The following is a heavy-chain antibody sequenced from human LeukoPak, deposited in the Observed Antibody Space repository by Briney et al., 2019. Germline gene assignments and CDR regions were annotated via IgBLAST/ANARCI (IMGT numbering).Heavy chain of an antibody. CDR3: ARDRNMDYDFWSGYYIDY. CDR1: GFTFSSYE. J-gene: IGHJ4*02. Sequence: GGSLRLSCAASGFTFSSYEMNWVRQAPGKGLEWVSYISSSGRITYYADSVKGRFTISRDNAKNSLYLQMNSLRAEDTAVYYCARDRNMDYDFWSGYYIDYWGQGTLVTVSS. CDR2: ISSSGRIT. V-gene: IGHV3-48*03. D-gene: IGHD3-3*01.